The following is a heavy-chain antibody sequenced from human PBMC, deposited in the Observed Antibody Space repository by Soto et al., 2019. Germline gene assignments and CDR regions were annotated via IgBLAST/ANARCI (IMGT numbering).Heavy chain of an antibody. J-gene: IGHJ5*02. CDR3: ARDKGHCDTTRCQRNYFDP. Sequence: QVQLVQSGAEVKKPGSSVKVSCKASGGTFSSYTFSWVRQAPGQGLEWMGGIIPIFATTNYAQKFQGRVTITADESTSTAYMALSSLRSEDTAVYYCARDKGHCDTTRCQRNYFDPWGQGTLVTVSS. CDR1: GGTFSSYT. CDR2: IIPIFATT. D-gene: IGHD2-2*01. V-gene: IGHV1-69*01.